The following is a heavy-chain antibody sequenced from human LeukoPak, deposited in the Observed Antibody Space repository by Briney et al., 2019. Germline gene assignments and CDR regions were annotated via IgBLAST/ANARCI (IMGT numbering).Heavy chain of an antibody. Sequence: ASVKVSCKASGYTFTSYYMHWVRQAPGQGLEWMGRINPDSGVSNYAQKFQGRVTFTRDTSISTAYMELSRLRSDDTAVYYCTSPGSSRYGMDVWGQGTTVAVSS. V-gene: IGHV1-2*06. CDR1: GYTFTSYY. CDR2: INPDSGVS. J-gene: IGHJ6*02. CDR3: TSPGSSRYGMDV. D-gene: IGHD1-26*01.